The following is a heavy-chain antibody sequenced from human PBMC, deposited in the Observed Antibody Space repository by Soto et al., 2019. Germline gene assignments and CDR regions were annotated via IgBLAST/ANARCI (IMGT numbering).Heavy chain of an antibody. CDR1: GYSISSGYY. V-gene: IGHV4-38-2*01. Sequence: PSETLSLTCAVSGYSISSGYYWGWIRQPPGKGLEWIGSIYHSGSTYYNPSLKSRVTISVDTSKNQFSLKLSSVTAADTAVYYCARGRPGEGAFDIWGQGTTVTV. CDR3: ARGRPGEGAFDI. CDR2: IYHSGST. J-gene: IGHJ3*02. D-gene: IGHD4-17*01.